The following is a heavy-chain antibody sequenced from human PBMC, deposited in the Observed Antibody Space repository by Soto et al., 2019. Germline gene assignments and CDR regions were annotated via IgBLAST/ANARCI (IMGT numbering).Heavy chain of an antibody. J-gene: IGHJ6*02. CDR1: GASMRSYS. CDR2: IFYSGSS. V-gene: IGHV4-59*01. CDR3: ARDLRCCGLDV. D-gene: IGHD3-9*01. Sequence: PSETLSLTCNVSGASMRSYSWTWMRLSPGKGLEWIGDIFYSGSSNLNPSLRSRLSISIGTSKNKFSLMLKSVTAADTAVYYCARDLRCCGLDVWGQGTTVTVSS.